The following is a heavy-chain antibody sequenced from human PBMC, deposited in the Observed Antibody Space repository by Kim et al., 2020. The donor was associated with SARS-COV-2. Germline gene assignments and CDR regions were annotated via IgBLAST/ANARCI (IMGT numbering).Heavy chain of an antibody. V-gene: IGHV3-7*03. CDR1: GFTFSSYW. Sequence: GGSLRLSCAASGFTFSSYWMSWVPQAPGKGLEWVANIKQDGSEKYYVDSVKGRFTISRDNAKNSLYLQMNSLRAEDTAVYYCAREDRRITMVRGVKAAFDIWGQGTMVTVSS. CDR2: IKQDGSEK. J-gene: IGHJ3*02. CDR3: AREDRRITMVRGVKAAFDI. D-gene: IGHD3-10*01.